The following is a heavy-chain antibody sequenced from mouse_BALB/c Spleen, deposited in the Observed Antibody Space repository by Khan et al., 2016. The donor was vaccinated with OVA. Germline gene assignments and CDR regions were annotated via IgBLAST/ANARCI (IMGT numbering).Heavy chain of an antibody. D-gene: IGHD1-3*01. CDR1: GFSLTSYG. V-gene: IGHV2-9*02. Sequence: QVQLKESGPGLVAPSQCLSITCTVSGFSLTSYGVHWVRQPPGKGLEWLGVIWAGGSTNYNSALMSRLSISKDNSKSQVFSKMNSLQTDDTARYYCARLEDIWGQGTTLTVSS. J-gene: IGHJ2*01. CDR3: ARLEDI. CDR2: IWAGGST.